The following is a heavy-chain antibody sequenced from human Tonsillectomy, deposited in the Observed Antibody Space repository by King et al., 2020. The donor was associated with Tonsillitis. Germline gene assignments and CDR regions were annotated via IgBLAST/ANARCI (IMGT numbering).Heavy chain of an antibody. J-gene: IGHJ4*02. Sequence: QMQLVQSGAEVKKSGASVKVSCKASTYTFTDYYIHWVRQAPGQGLESLGWINPNSGGRNYAQKFEGRVTMTRDTSISTAYMELSRLKSDDPAVYYCARGIVVAGTRWSHFDYWGQGTLVTVSS. CDR1: TYTFTDYY. V-gene: IGHV1-2*02. D-gene: IGHD6-19*01. CDR3: ARGIVVAGTRWSHFDY. CDR2: INPNSGGR.